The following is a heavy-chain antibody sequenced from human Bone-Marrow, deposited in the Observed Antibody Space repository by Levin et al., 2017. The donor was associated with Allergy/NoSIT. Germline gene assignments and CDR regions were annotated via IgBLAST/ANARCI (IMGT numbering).Heavy chain of an antibody. J-gene: IGHJ3*02. V-gene: IGHV3-48*03. D-gene: IGHD2-2*01. Sequence: GGSLRLSCAASGFTFSSYEMNWVRQAPGKGLEWVSYISSSGSTIYYADSVKGRFTISRDNAKNSLYLQMNSLRAEDTAVYYCARAHDIVVVDAFDIWGQGTMVTVSS. CDR2: ISSSGSTI. CDR1: GFTFSSYE. CDR3: ARAHDIVVVDAFDI.